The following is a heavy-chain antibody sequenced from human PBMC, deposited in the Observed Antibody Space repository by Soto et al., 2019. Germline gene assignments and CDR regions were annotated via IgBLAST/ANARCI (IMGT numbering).Heavy chain of an antibody. V-gene: IGHV3-15*07. CDR1: GFTFSNAW. Sequence: GSLRLSCAASGFTFSNAWMNWVRQAPGKGLEWVGRIKSKTDGGTTDYAAPVKGRFTISRDDSKNTLYLQMNSLKTEDTAVYYCTTDNPRYSSGWSGYAFDIWGQGTMVTVSS. CDR2: IKSKTDGGTT. CDR3: TTDNPRYSSGWSGYAFDI. D-gene: IGHD6-19*01. J-gene: IGHJ3*02.